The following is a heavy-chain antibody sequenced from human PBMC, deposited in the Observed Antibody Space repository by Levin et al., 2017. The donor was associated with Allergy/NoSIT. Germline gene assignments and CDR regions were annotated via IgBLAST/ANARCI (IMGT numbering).Heavy chain of an antibody. J-gene: IGHJ6*04. CDR3: ASRRGTYGSGSLSPPWVMDV. CDR1: GGSISSSSYY. CDR2: IYYSGST. D-gene: IGHD3-10*01. V-gene: IGHV4-39*01. Sequence: PSETLSLTCTVSGGSISSSSYYWGWIRQPPGKGLEWIGSIYYSGSTYYNPSLKSRVTISVDTSKNQFSLKLSSVTAADTAVYYCASRRGTYGSGSLSPPWVMDVWGKGTTVTVSS.